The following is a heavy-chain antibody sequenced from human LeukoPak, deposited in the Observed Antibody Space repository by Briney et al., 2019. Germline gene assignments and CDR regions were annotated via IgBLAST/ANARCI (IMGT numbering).Heavy chain of an antibody. CDR2: IHYTESA. J-gene: IGHJ4*02. CDR3: ARHPPSVADIGSYFDY. CDR1: GDSISNVY. D-gene: IGHD5-12*01. V-gene: IGHV4-59*08. Sequence: SETLSLTCTVSGDSISNVYWSWIRQPPGEGLGFSGYIHYTESAYYSPSLKSRVTISVDTSKNQLSLKLTSVTAADTAVYYCARHPPSVADIGSYFDYWGQGILVTVSS.